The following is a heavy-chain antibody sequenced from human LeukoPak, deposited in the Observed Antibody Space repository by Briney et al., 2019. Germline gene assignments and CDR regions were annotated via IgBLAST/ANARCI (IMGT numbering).Heavy chain of an antibody. D-gene: IGHD6-13*01. J-gene: IGHJ4*02. V-gene: IGHV1-2*02. Sequence: ASVKVSCKASGYTFTGYYMHWVRQAPGQGLEWMGWINPNSGGTNYAQKFQGRVTMTRDTSISTAYMEVSRLRSDDTAVYYCAMSHSLGGSQQLPALDYWGQGTLVTVSS. CDR2: INPNSGGT. CDR3: AMSHSLGGSQQLPALDY. CDR1: GYTFTGYY.